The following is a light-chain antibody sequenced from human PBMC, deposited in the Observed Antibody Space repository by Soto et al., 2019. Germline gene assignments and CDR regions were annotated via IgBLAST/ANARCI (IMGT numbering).Light chain of an antibody. CDR1: SSNIGRNY. CDR3: AAWDYSLSGYWV. Sequence: QSVLSQPPSASGTPGQRVTISCSGSSSNIGRNYVYWYQQVPGTAPKLLIFRNNQRPSGVPDRFSGSKSGTSASLAISGLRSEDEADYFCAAWDYSLSGYWVVGGGTKVTVL. J-gene: IGLJ3*02. CDR2: RNN. V-gene: IGLV1-47*01.